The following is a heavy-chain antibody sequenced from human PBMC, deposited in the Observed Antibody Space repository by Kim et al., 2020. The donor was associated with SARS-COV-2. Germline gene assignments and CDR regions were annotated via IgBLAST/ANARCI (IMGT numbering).Heavy chain of an antibody. D-gene: IGHD3-10*01. J-gene: IGHJ6*02. Sequence: SPSFQSQVTISADKSISTAYLQWSSLKASDTAMYYCARHGFGLGYYGMDVWGQGTTVTVSS. CDR3: ARHGFGLGYYGMDV. V-gene: IGHV5-51*01.